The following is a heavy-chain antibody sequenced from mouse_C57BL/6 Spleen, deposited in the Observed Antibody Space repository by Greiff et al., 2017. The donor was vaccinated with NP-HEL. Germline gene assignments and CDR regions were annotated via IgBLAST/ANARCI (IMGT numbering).Heavy chain of an antibody. V-gene: IGHV1-64*01. CDR2: IHPNSGST. CDR1: GYTFTSYW. CDR3: ARSDGYDYFDY. D-gene: IGHD2-2*01. Sequence: VQLQQPGAELVKPGASVKLSCKASGYTFTSYWMHWVKQRPGQGLEWIGMIHPNSGSTNYNEKFKSKTTLTVDKSSSTAYMQLSSLTSEDSAVYYCARSDGYDYFDYWGQGTTLTVSS. J-gene: IGHJ2*01.